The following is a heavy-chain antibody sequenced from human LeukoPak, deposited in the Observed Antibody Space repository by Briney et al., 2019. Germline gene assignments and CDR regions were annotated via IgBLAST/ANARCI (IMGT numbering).Heavy chain of an antibody. CDR1: GFTLSSYS. Sequence: GGSLRLSCAASGFTLSSYSMNWVRQAPGKGLEWVSFISGSSTYIYSADSVKGRFTISRDNAKNSLYLQMNSLRAEDTAVYYCARVLYGGNPDYWGQGTLVTVSS. J-gene: IGHJ4*02. D-gene: IGHD4-23*01. V-gene: IGHV3-21*01. CDR2: ISGSSTYI. CDR3: ARVLYGGNPDY.